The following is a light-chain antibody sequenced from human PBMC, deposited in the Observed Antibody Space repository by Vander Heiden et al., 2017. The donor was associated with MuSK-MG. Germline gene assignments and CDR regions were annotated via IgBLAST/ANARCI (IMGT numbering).Light chain of an antibody. Sequence: DIQMTQAPSSLSTSVGNRVTITCRASQTVTSYLNWYQQKPGKAPKLLIYGASSLQSGVPSRFSGSGYGTDFTLIISSLQPDDFATYYCQQTDSAPWTFGQGTKVEIK. J-gene: IGKJ1*01. CDR3: QQTDSAPWT. CDR2: GAS. CDR1: QTVTSY. V-gene: IGKV1-39*01.